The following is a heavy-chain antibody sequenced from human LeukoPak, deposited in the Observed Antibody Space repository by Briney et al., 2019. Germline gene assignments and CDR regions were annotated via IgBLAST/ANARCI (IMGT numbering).Heavy chain of an antibody. CDR1: GFTFGDYA. D-gene: IGHD3-3*01. CDR2: IRSKAYGGTT. J-gene: IGHJ6*03. CDR3: TRARFLEWLFSTYYYYYYMDV. Sequence: GGSLRLSCTASGFTFGDYAMSWVRQAPGKGLEWVGFIRSKAYGGTTEYAASVKGRFTISRDDSKSIAYLQMNSLKTEDTAVYYCTRARFLEWLFSTYYYYYYMDVWGKGTTVTVSS. V-gene: IGHV3-49*04.